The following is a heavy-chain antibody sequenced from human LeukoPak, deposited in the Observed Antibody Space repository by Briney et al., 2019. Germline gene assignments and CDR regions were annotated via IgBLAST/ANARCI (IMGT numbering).Heavy chain of an antibody. CDR1: GGTFSSYA. J-gene: IGHJ6*02. Sequence: VKVSCKASGGTFSSYAISWVRQAPGQGLEWMGRIIPVFGIANYAQKFQGRVTITADKSTSTAYMELSSLRSEDTAVYYCAREGYGGNAYFYYYGMDVWGQGTTVTVSS. D-gene: IGHD4-23*01. CDR3: AREGYGGNAYFYYYGMDV. V-gene: IGHV1-69*04. CDR2: IIPVFGIA.